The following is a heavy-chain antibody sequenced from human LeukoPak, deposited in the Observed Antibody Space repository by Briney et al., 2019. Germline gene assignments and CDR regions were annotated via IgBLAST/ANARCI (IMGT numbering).Heavy chain of an antibody. J-gene: IGHJ4*02. CDR2: IYSGGST. CDR1: GFTVSSKH. V-gene: IGHV3-53*01. D-gene: IGHD1-1*01. Sequence: PGGSLRLSCAASGFTVSSKHMSWVRQAPGKGLEWVSVIYSGGSTDYADSVKGRFTISRDTLKNTLYLQMNTLRAEDTAVYYCARGPAGYNWGQGTLVTVSS. CDR3: ARGPAGYN.